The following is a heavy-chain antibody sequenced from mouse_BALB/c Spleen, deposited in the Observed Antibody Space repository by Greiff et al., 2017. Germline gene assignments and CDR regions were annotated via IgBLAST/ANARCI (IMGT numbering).Heavy chain of an antibody. CDR1: GFNIKDYY. V-gene: IGHV14-1*02. CDR3: ARRGLRQGYYFDD. D-gene: IGHD2-4*01. Sequence: EVQLQQSGAELVRPGALVKLSCKASGFNIKDYYMHWVKQRPEQGLEWIGWIDPENGNTIYDPKFQGKASITADTSSNTAYLQLSSLTSEDTAVYYCARRGLRQGYYFDDWGQGTTLTVSS. J-gene: IGHJ2*01. CDR2: IDPENGNT.